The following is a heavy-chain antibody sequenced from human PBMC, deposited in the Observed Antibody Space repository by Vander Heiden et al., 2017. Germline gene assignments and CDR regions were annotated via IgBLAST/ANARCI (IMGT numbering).Heavy chain of an antibody. CDR3: ASARAVAGFVGYY. D-gene: IGHD6-19*01. J-gene: IGHJ4*02. CDR1: GGTFSSYA. V-gene: IGHV1-69*01. Sequence: QVQLVQSGAEVKKPGSSVKISCKASGGTFSSYAISWVRQAPGQGLEWMGGIIPIFGTANYAQKVQGRVTITADESTSTAYMELRRMRSEDTAVYYCASARAVAGFVGYYWGQGTLVTVSS. CDR2: IIPIFGTA.